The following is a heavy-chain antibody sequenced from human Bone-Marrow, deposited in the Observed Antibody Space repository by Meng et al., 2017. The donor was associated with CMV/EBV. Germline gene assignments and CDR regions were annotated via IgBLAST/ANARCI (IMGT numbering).Heavy chain of an antibody. J-gene: IGHJ6*02. CDR1: GGFFSGYY. CDR2: INHSGST. D-gene: IGHD1-7*01. V-gene: IGHV4-34*01. Sequence: SETLSLTCAVYGGFFSGYYWSWIRQPPGKGLEWIGEINHSGSTNYNPSLKSRVTISVDTSKNQFSLKLSSVTAADTAVYYCARDGTGTTYWDYGMDVWGQGTTVTVSS. CDR3: ARDGTGTTYWDYGMDV.